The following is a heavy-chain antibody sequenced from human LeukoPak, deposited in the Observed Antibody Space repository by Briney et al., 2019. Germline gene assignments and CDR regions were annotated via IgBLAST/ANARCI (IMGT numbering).Heavy chain of an antibody. J-gene: IGHJ4*02. Sequence: SETLSLTSTVSGGSISTYNWSSIRHPPGKGLECIRYIYYSGSTTHNPSLKSRVTISVDTSKNQFSLKLSSVTAADTAVYYCASLYCSGGSCYFDYWGQGTLVTVSS. V-gene: IGHV4-59*01. CDR3: ASLYCSGGSCYFDY. CDR2: IYYSGST. D-gene: IGHD2-15*01. CDR1: GGSISTYN.